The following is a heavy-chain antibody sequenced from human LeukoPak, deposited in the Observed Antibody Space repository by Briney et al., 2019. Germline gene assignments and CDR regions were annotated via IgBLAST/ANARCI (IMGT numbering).Heavy chain of an antibody. CDR2: INHSGST. D-gene: IGHD2-2*01. V-gene: IGHV4-34*01. J-gene: IGHJ6*02. Sequence: SETLSLTCAVYGGSFSGYYWSWIRQPPGKGLEWIGAINHSGSTNYNPSLKSRVTISVDTSKNQFSLKLSSVTAADTAVYYCARDSGDCSSTSCLLYGMDVWGQGTTVTVSS. CDR1: GGSFSGYY. CDR3: ARDSGDCSSTSCLLYGMDV.